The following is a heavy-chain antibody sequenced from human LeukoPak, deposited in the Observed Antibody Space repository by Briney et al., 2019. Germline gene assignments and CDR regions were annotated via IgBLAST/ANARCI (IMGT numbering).Heavy chain of an antibody. J-gene: IGHJ6*03. CDR2: ISSSGSTI. V-gene: IGHV3-11*01. CDR3: ARDRYCSSTSCYRSFYYMDV. CDR1: GFTVSGNY. Sequence: GGSLRLSCAASGFTVSGNYMTWVRQAPGKGLEWVSYISSSGSTIYYADSVKGRFTISRDNAKNSLYLQMNSLRAEDTAVYYCARDRYCSSTSCYRSFYYMDVWGKGTTVTISS. D-gene: IGHD2-2*01.